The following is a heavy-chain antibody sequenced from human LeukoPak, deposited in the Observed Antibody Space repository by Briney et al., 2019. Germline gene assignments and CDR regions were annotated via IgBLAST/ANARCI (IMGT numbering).Heavy chain of an antibody. CDR3: AKNYYGSGTMGGY. J-gene: IGHJ4*02. CDR2: IGGSGAST. CDR1: GFTFSSFT. V-gene: IGHV3-23*01. Sequence: GGSLRLSCAASGFTFSSFTMTWVRQAPGKGLEWVSTIGGSGASTYYAGSVKGRFTIFRDNSKNTLSLQMNSLRAEDSAIYYCAKNYYGSGTMGGYWGQGTLVTVSS. D-gene: IGHD3-10*01.